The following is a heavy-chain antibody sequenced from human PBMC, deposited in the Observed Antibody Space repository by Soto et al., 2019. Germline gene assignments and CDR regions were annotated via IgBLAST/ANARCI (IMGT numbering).Heavy chain of an antibody. CDR1: GYTFTSYA. CDR3: ARDCGGDIVVVPDATGGCHDAFDI. V-gene: IGHV1-3*01. J-gene: IGHJ3*02. Sequence: ASVKVSCKASGYTFTSYAMHWVRQAPGQRLEWMGWINAGNGNTKYSQKFQGRVTITRDTSASTAYMELSSLRSEDTAVYYCARDCGGDIVVVPDATGGCHDAFDIWGQGTMVTVSS. CDR2: INAGNGNT. D-gene: IGHD2-2*01.